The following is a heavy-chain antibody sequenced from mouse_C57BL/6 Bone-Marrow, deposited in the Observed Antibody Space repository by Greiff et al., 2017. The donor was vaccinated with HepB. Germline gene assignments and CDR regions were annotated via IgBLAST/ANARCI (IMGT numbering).Heavy chain of an antibody. Sequence: QVHVKQPGAELVRPGSSVKLSCKASGYTFTSYWMHWVKQRPIQGLEWIGNIDPSDSETHYNQKFKDKATLTVDKSSSTAYMQLSSLTSEDSAVYYCARRLDYYAMDYWGQGTSVTVSS. D-gene: IGHD1-2*01. CDR3: ARRLDYYAMDY. V-gene: IGHV1-52*01. J-gene: IGHJ4*01. CDR1: GYTFTSYW. CDR2: IDPSDSET.